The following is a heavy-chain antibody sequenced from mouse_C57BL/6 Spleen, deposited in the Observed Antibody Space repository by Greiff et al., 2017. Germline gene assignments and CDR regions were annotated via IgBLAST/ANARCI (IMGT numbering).Heavy chain of an antibody. CDR3: AIEGGNYYGSSRGWFAY. Sequence: QVQLKESGPELVKPGASVKISCKASGYAFSSSWMNWVKQRPGKGLEWIGRIYPGDGDTNYNGKFKGKATLTADKSSSTAYMQLSSLTSEDSAVYGCAIEGGNYYGSSRGWFAYWGQGTLVTVSA. CDR2: IYPGDGDT. J-gene: IGHJ3*01. CDR1: GYAFSSSW. D-gene: IGHD1-1*01. V-gene: IGHV1-82*01.